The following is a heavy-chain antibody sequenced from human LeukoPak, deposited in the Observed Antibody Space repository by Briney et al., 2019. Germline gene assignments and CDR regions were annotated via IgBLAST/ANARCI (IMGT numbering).Heavy chain of an antibody. J-gene: IGHJ6*02. Sequence: PSETLSLTCIVSGGSIGSSSYSWAWIRQPPGKGLEWIGSIYYSGSTNKNLSLKSRLTMSVDTSLDQFSLKMASVTAADTALYYCARHSSSNWISRFDVWGQGTTVTVSS. CDR2: IYYSGST. D-gene: IGHD6-19*01. CDR1: GGSIGSSSYS. V-gene: IGHV4-39*01. CDR3: ARHSSSNWISRFDV.